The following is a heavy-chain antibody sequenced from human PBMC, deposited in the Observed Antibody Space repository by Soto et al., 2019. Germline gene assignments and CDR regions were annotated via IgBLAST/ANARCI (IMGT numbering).Heavy chain of an antibody. D-gene: IGHD4-17*01. CDR1: GGTFSSYA. Sequence: QVQLVQSGAEVKKPGSSVKVSCKASGGTFSSYAISWVRQAPGQGLEWMGGIIPIFGTANYAQKFQGRVTSTADESTSTAYMELSSLRSEDTAVYYCAREDYGDHRGYYYYGMDVWGQGTTVTVSS. V-gene: IGHV1-69*12. CDR2: IIPIFGTA. CDR3: AREDYGDHRGYYYYGMDV. J-gene: IGHJ6*02.